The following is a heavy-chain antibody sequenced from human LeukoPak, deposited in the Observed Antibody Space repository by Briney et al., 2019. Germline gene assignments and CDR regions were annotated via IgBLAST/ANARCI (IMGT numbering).Heavy chain of an antibody. J-gene: IGHJ4*02. CDR3: ARDLGGGSYYIDY. CDR2: ISRTSSYI. D-gene: IGHD1-26*01. V-gene: IGHV3-21*01. CDR1: GFTFSSYS. Sequence: GGSLRLSCAASGFTFSSYSMIWVRQAPGKGLEWVSSISRTSSYIYCADSLKGRFTISRDNAKNSLYLQMNSLRAEDTAVYYCARDLGGGSYYIDYWGQGTLVTVSS.